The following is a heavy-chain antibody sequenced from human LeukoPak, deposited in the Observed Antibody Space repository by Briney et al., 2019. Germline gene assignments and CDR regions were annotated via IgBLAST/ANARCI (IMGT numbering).Heavy chain of an antibody. D-gene: IGHD3-10*01. CDR1: GYTFTSYD. CDR3: ARGLREWFGELLSTPDY. CDR2: MSPNSGNT. V-gene: IGHV1-8*01. J-gene: IGHJ4*02. Sequence: ASVKVSCKASGYTFTSYDINWVRQATGQGLEWMGWMSPNSGNTGYAQKFQGRVTMTRNTSISTAYMELSSLRSEDTAVYYCARGLREWFGELLSTPDYWGQGTLVTVSS.